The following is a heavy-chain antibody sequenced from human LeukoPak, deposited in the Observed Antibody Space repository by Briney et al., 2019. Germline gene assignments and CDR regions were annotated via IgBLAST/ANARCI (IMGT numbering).Heavy chain of an antibody. J-gene: IGHJ4*02. V-gene: IGHV1-3*01. CDR3: ARDFSSWYERPHTGFDY. CDR2: ISAYNGNT. D-gene: IGHD6-13*01. CDR1: GYTFTSYA. Sequence: ASVKVSCKASGYTFTSYAMHWVRQAPGQRLEWMGWISAYNGNTNYAQKFQGRVTITADESTSTAYMELSSLRSEDTAVYYCARDFSSWYERPHTGFDYWGQGTLVTVSS.